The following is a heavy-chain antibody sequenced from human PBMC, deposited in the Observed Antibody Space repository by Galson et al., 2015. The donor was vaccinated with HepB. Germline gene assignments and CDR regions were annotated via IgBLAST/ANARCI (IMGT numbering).Heavy chain of an antibody. CDR3: ARDRGPSSGSYGAFDI. J-gene: IGHJ3*02. CDR2: ISPYNGNT. V-gene: IGHV1-18*01. D-gene: IGHD1-26*01. CDR1: GYTFTSYG. Sequence: QSGAEVKKPGASVKVSCKASGYTFTSYGFSWVRQAPGQGLEWMGWISPYNGNTKYEDKYQGRVAMTTDTSTKTVYVELRSLRLDDTAVYYCARDRGPSSGSYGAFDIWGQGTTVTVSS.